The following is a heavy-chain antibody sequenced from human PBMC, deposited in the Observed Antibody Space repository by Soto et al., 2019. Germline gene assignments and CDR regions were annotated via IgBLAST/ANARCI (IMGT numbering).Heavy chain of an antibody. J-gene: IGHJ6*02. CDR3: ARHLTYCSAGSCYSDFPYYGMDV. CDR2: IYYSEYT. V-gene: IGHV4-59*08. D-gene: IGHD2-15*01. Sequence: SETLSLTCTVSGGSISSYYWSWIRQPPGKGLEWTGYIYYSEYTNYNPSLKSRVTISVDTSKNQFSLKLSSVTAADTAVYYCARHLTYCSAGSCYSDFPYYGMDVWGQGTTVTVSS. CDR1: GGSISSYY.